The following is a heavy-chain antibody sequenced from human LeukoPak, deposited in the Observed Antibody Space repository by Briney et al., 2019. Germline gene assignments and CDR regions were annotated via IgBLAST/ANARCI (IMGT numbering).Heavy chain of an antibody. Sequence: SETLSLTCTVPSGSISSGSYYWGWIRQPPGQGLEWIGSIYYSGNTYYNPSLKSRVTISVDASMNEYSLKLTSVTAADTAVYYCARDRSTVTPPQPDVFDIWGQGTMVTVSS. CDR3: ARDRSTVTPPQPDVFDI. D-gene: IGHD4-17*01. CDR2: IYYSGNT. CDR1: SGSISSGSYY. V-gene: IGHV4-39*07. J-gene: IGHJ3*02.